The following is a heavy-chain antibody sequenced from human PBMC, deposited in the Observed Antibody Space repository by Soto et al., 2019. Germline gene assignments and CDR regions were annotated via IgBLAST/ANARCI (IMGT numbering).Heavy chain of an antibody. V-gene: IGHV3-66*01. CDR3: ARDDSYDFWSGYPGH. J-gene: IGHJ4*02. Sequence: PGGSLRLSCAASGFTVSSNYMSWVRQAPGKGLEWVSVIYSGGSTYYADSVKGRFTISRDNSKNTLYLQMNSLRAEDTAVYYCARDDSYDFWSGYPGHWGQGTLVTVSS. D-gene: IGHD3-3*01. CDR2: IYSGGST. CDR1: GFTVSSNY.